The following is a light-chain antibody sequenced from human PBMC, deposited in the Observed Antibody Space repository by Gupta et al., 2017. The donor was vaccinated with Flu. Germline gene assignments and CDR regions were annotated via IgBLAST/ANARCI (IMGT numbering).Light chain of an antibody. Sequence: QSALTQPAPVSGSPGQSITISCTGTSSDVGGYNYVSWYQHHPGKAPKLMIYEVSNRPAGVSNRFAGYKSGNTASLTISGLQAEDEADYYCSSYTSSNALEFGGGTKLTVL. CDR1: SSDVGGYNY. J-gene: IGLJ3*02. CDR3: SSYTSSNALE. CDR2: EVS. V-gene: IGLV2-14*01.